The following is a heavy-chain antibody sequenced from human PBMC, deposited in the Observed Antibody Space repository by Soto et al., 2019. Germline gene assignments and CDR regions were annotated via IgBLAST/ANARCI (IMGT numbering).Heavy chain of an antibody. J-gene: IGHJ5*02. Sequence: QITLKESGPTLVKPTQTLTLTCTFSGFSLSTSGVGVGGIRQPPGKTLEWLGYIYWNDDKDYSPSLRSRLTITKDISKNQVFLTMTNLDTEDTGTYYCARGHDKATGRATNYCDPWGQGTLVTVSS. D-gene: IGHD1-1*01. CDR3: ARGHDKATGRATNYCDP. V-gene: IGHV2-5*01. CDR2: IYWNDDK. CDR1: GFSLSTSGVG.